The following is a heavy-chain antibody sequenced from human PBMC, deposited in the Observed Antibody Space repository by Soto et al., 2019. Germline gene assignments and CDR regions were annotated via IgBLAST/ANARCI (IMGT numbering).Heavy chain of an antibody. CDR3: VMVDNYVTPTPQDV. V-gene: IGHV1-18*01. Sequence: QVQLVQSGDEVRKPGSSVKVSCKASGYIFVNYGIAWVRQAPGHGLEWMGWISPYSGNTHYARKVQGRLTMTTDTSTSRAYMDLGGLTSDDTAVYYCVMVDNYVTPTPQDVWGQGTTVTVS. D-gene: IGHD3-16*01. J-gene: IGHJ6*02. CDR1: GYIFVNYG. CDR2: ISPYSGNT.